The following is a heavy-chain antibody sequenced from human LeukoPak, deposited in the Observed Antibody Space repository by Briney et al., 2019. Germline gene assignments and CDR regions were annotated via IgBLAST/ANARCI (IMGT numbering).Heavy chain of an antibody. CDR3: ARVVTGDATMRYFDL. J-gene: IGHJ2*01. Sequence: LSLTCTVSGGSISSYYWSWVRQAPGKGLEWVAVISYDGSNKYYADSVKGRFTISRDNSKNTLYLQMNSLGAEDTAVYYCARVVTGDATMRYFDLWGRGTLVTVSS. CDR2: ISYDGSNK. V-gene: IGHV3-30-3*01. CDR1: GGSISSYY. D-gene: IGHD4-17*01.